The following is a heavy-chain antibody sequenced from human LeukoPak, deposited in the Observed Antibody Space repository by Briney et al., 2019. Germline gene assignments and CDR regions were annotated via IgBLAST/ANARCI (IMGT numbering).Heavy chain of an antibody. D-gene: IGHD4-17*01. J-gene: IGHJ4*02. CDR2: ISGSVGST. CDR3: AKALYGDYVLGDY. Sequence: PGRSLRLSCAASGFTLSSYAMSWVRQAPGQGLEGGSAISGSVGSTYYADSVKGRFTISRDNSKNTLYLQMNSLRAEDTAVYYCAKALYGDYVLGDYWGEGTLVSVSS. CDR1: GFTLSSYA. V-gene: IGHV3-23*01.